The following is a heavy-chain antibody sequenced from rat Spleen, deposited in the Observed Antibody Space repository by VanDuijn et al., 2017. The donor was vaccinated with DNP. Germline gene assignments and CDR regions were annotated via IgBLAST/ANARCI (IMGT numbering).Heavy chain of an antibody. CDR1: GFTFSDYY. CDR2: ISYASSST. J-gene: IGHJ4*01. D-gene: IGHD1-12*01. V-gene: IGHV5-22*01. CDR3: ARHRTIMPYYYSMDA. Sequence: EVQLVESGGGLVQPGRSMKVSCAASGFTFSDYYMAWVRQAPKKGLEWVASISYASSSTYYGDSVKGRFTISRDNAKSTLYLQMNSLRSEDTATYYCARHRTIMPYYYSMDAWGQGASVTVSS.